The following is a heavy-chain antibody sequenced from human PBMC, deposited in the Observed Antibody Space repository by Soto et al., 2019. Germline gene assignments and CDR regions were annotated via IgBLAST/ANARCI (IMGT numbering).Heavy chain of an antibody. Sequence: QITLKESGPTLVKPTQTLTLTCTFSGFSLSTSGVGVGWIRQPPGKALEWLALIYWDDDKRYSPSLKSSLTITKDASKNQVVLTMTDMDPVDTATYYCAHIWYPSGSGDYWGQGILVTVSS. CDR1: GFSLSTSGVG. J-gene: IGHJ4*02. CDR2: IYWDDDK. D-gene: IGHD6-19*01. CDR3: AHIWYPSGSGDY. V-gene: IGHV2-5*02.